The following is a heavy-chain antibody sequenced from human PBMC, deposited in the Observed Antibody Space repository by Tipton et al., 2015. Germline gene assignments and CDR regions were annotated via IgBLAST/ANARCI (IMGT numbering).Heavy chain of an antibody. CDR3: ARIADGGSESYYLPFDS. CDR1: GGSVSSGSYY. V-gene: IGHV4-61*01. J-gene: IGHJ4*02. CDR2: VYYSGST. D-gene: IGHD3-10*01. Sequence: TLSLTCIVSGGSVSSGSYYWSWIRQPPGKGLEWIGYVYYSGSTNYNPSLKSRVTISLDTSKTQFSLKLNSVTTADTAIYYCARIADGGSESYYLPFDSWGQGTLVTVSS.